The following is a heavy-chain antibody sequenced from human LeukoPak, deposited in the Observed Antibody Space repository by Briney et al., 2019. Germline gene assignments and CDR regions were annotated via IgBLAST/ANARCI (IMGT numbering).Heavy chain of an antibody. CDR1: GFTFSSYS. J-gene: IGHJ4*02. CDR2: ISSSSSYI. D-gene: IGHD3-16*01. V-gene: IGHV3-21*01. Sequence: PGGSLRLSCAASGFTFSSYSMNWVRQAPGKGLEWVSSISSSSSYIYYADSVKGRFTISRDNAKNSLYLQMDRLKAEGTAGYYCARVKLEEFRSFDYWGQGTLVTLPS. CDR3: ARVKLEEFRSFDY.